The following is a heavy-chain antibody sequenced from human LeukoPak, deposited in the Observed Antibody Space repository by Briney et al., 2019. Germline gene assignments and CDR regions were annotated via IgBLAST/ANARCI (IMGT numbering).Heavy chain of an antibody. CDR1: GAPVNFYY. Sequence: SETLSLTCTVSGAPVNFYYLSWIRHSAEKGLEWIGRIYTRGNTNYNPSLKSRVTLSVDTSRNQFSLMLSSVTAADTAVYYCAKESRLGGASGSYHFDYWGQGVLVTVSS. D-gene: IGHD3-10*01. CDR2: IYTRGNT. CDR3: AKESRLGGASGSYHFDY. V-gene: IGHV4-4*07. J-gene: IGHJ4*02.